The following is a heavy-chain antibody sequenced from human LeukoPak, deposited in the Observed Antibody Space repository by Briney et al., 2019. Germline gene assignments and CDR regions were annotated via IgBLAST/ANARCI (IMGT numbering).Heavy chain of an antibody. D-gene: IGHD3-16*01. V-gene: IGHV1-18*01. J-gene: IGHJ5*02. CDR2: ISAYNGNT. CDR1: GYTFTSYG. CDR3: ARDEYVLTSFDP. Sequence: ASVKVSCKASGYTFTSYGISWVRQAPGQGLEWMGWISAYNGNTNYAQKLQGRVTMTTDTSTSTAYMVLSRLRSDDTAVYYCARDEYVLTSFDPWGQGTLVTVSS.